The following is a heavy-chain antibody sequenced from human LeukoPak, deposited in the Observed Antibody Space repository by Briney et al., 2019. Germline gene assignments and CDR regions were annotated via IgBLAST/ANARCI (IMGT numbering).Heavy chain of an antibody. CDR1: GYTFTSYG. Sequence: ASVKVSCKASGYTFTSYGISWVRQAPGQGLEWMGWISAYNGNTNYAQKLQGRVTMTTDTSTSTAYMELRSLRSDDTAVYYCARGPAITIVGATIGWGYYYYYYMDVWGKGTTVTISS. J-gene: IGHJ6*03. CDR2: ISAYNGNT. CDR3: ARGPAITIVGATIGWGYYYYYYMDV. D-gene: IGHD1-26*01. V-gene: IGHV1-18*01.